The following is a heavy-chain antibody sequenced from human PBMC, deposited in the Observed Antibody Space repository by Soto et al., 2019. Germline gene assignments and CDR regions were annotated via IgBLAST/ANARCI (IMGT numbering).Heavy chain of an antibody. V-gene: IGHV1-69*13. D-gene: IGHD3-3*01. CDR3: ARTARWEVLRQASAF. CDR1: GGTFSSYA. Sequence: SVKVSCKASGGTFSSYAISWVRQAPGQGLEWMGGIIPIFGTANYAQKFQGRVTITADESTSTAYMELRSLRSDDTAMYFCARTARWEVLRQASAFWGQGTMVTVSS. CDR2: IIPIFGTA. J-gene: IGHJ4*02.